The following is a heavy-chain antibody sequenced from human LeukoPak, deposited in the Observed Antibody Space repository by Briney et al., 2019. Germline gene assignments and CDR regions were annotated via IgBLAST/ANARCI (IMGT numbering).Heavy chain of an antibody. CDR1: GYTLTELS. J-gene: IGHJ4*02. CDR2: FDPEEGET. D-gene: IGHD2-2*01. Sequence: ASVKVSCKVSGYTLTELSMHWVRQAPGKGLEWMGGFDPEEGETIYAQKCQGRVTMTEDTSTDTAYMELSSLRSEDTAVYYCATDLGCSSTSCSDYWGQGTLVAVSS. V-gene: IGHV1-24*01. CDR3: ATDLGCSSTSCSDY.